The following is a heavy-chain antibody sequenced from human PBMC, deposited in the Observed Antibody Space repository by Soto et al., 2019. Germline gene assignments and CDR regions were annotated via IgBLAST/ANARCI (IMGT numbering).Heavy chain of an antibody. CDR3: ARDPSVTAIGRADH. Sequence: LRLSCVVSGFTFDDYAMHWVRQAPGGGLEWVSGINWNSAVIGYADSVKGRFTISRDNAKNALYLQMTSLRSEDTALYYCARDPSVTAIGRADHWGQGTLVTVSS. D-gene: IGHD5-18*01. CDR1: GFTFDDYA. J-gene: IGHJ4*02. CDR2: INWNSAVI. V-gene: IGHV3-9*01.